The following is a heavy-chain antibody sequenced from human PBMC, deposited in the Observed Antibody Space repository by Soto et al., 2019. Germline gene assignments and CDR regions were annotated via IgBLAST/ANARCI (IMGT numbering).Heavy chain of an antibody. J-gene: IGHJ6*02. CDR3: ARVTYYDFWSGYGHYYYGMDV. CDR2: IYYSGST. CDR1: GGSISSSSYY. Sequence: PSETLSLTCTVSGGSISSSSYYWGWIRQPPGKGLEWIGSIYYSGSTYYNPSLKSRVTISVDTSKNQFSLKLSSVTAADTAVYYCARVTYYDFWSGYGHYYYGMDVWGQGTTVTVSS. V-gene: IGHV4-39*01. D-gene: IGHD3-3*01.